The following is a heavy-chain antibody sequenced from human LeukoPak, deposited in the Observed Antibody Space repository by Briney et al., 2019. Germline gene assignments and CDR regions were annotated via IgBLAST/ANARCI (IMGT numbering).Heavy chain of an antibody. Sequence: SETLSLTCAVYGGSFSGYYWSWIRQPPGKGLEWIGEINHSGSTNYNPSLKSRVTISVDTSKNQFSLKLSSVTAADTAVYYCARDRTENTAVYNWFDPWGQGTLVTVSS. J-gene: IGHJ5*02. CDR1: GGSFSGYY. CDR3: ARDRTENTAVYNWFDP. V-gene: IGHV4-34*01. D-gene: IGHD5-18*01. CDR2: INHSGST.